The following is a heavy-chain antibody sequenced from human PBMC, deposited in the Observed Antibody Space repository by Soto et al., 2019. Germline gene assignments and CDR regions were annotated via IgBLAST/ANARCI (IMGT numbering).Heavy chain of an antibody. V-gene: IGHV1-69*02. CDR1: GVTFSNYT. J-gene: IGHJ6*03. CDR2: IIPILGIA. Sequence: QVQLVPSGAEVKKPGSSVKVSCKASGVTFSNYTISWVRQAPGQGLEWMGRIIPILGIANYAQKFQGRVTITANKSTSTAYMKLTSLRSEDPAVYYCARVAEMGTVTKGYYYYMDVWGKGTTVTVSS. CDR3: ARVAEMGTVTKGYYYYMDV. D-gene: IGHD4-17*01.